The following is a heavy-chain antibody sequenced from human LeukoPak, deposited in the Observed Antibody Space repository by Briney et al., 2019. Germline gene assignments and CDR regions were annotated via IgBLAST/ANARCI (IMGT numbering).Heavy chain of an antibody. V-gene: IGHV3-7*03. CDR1: GFIFGNYW. D-gene: IGHD2-2*01. J-gene: IGHJ4*02. Sequence: GGSLRLSCAASGFIFGNYWMTWVRQAPGKGLEWVATINQDGSEKYCVDSVKGRFTISRDNTKNSLYLQMNSLRAEDAALHSCWGQCTSTGCFGRSDFWGQGTLVTVSS. CDR3: WGQCTSTGCFGRSDF. CDR2: INQDGSEK.